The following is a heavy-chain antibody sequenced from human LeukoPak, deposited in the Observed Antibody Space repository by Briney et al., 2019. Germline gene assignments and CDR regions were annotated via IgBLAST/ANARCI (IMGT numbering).Heavy chain of an antibody. CDR2: ISDSGGNT. V-gene: IGHV3-23*01. J-gene: IGHJ4*02. CDR1: GFTFSSFA. Sequence: GGSLRLSCAASGFTFSSFAMSWVRQAPGKGLEWLSTISDSGGNTYYADSVRGRFTISRDNSKDTVYLQMNSLRAEDTAVYYCAKGSGRGGKYYFDYWGQGTLVTVSS. CDR3: AKGSGRGGKYYFDY. D-gene: IGHD2-15*01.